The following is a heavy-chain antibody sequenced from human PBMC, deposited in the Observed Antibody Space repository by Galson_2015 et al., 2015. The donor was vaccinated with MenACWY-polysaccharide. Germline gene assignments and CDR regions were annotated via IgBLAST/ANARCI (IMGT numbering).Heavy chain of an antibody. D-gene: IGHD3-10*01. CDR3: AHTKGEWFGDLLISPNWFDP. J-gene: IGHJ5*02. Sequence: PALVKPTQTLTLTCTFSGFSLNTHKMGVGWIRQPPGKAPEWLALIYWNDDKRYSPSLKSRLTITKDTSKNQVVLIMTNMDPVDTGTYYGAHTKGEWFGDLLISPNWFDPWGQGILVTVSS. V-gene: IGHV2-5*01. CDR2: IYWNDDK. CDR1: GFSLNTHKMG.